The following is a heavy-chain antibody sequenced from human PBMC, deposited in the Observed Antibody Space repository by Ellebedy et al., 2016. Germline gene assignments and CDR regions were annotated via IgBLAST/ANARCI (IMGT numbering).Heavy chain of an antibody. Sequence: GESLKISCAASGFTFSSKAMHWVRQAPGKGLEWVAIISSDGNNKYYADSVKGRFTISRDNSKNTLYLQMGSLRPEDTAVYYCAKDWGDYCSGGTCSVLASWGQGTLVTVSS. V-gene: IGHV3-30*18. CDR1: GFTFSSKA. D-gene: IGHD2-15*01. CDR2: ISSDGNNK. J-gene: IGHJ5*02. CDR3: AKDWGDYCSGGTCSVLAS.